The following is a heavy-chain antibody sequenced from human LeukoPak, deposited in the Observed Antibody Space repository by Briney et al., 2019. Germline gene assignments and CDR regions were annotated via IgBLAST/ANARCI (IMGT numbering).Heavy chain of an antibody. J-gene: IGHJ4*02. D-gene: IGHD3-22*01. Sequence: GASVKVSCKASGYTFTGYYMHWVRQAPGQGLEWMGWINPNSGGTNYAQKFQGGVTMTRDTSISTAYMELSRLRSDDTAVYYCASYYYDSSGYYYVTEYYFDYWGQGTLVTVSS. CDR2: INPNSGGT. CDR3: ASYYYDSSGYYYVTEYYFDY. CDR1: GYTFTGYY. V-gene: IGHV1-2*02.